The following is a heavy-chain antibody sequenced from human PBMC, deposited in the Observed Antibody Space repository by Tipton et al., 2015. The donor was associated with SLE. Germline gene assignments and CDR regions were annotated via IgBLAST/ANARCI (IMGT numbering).Heavy chain of an antibody. D-gene: IGHD2-2*01. J-gene: IGHJ3*02. CDR2: IYYSGST. CDR1: GGSISSSSYY. Sequence: TLSLTCTVSGGSISSSSYYWGWIRQPPGKGLEWIGSIYYSGSTYYNPSLKSRVTISVDTSKNQFSLKLSSVTAADTAVYYCARPRGRTSANDAFDIWGQGTMVTVSS. V-gene: IGHV4-39*01. CDR3: ARPRGRTSANDAFDI.